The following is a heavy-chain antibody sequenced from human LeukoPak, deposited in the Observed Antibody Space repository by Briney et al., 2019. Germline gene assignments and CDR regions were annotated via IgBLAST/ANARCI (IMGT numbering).Heavy chain of an antibody. CDR2: ISAYNGNT. CDR3: ARARYYGSGSYYNPLYYFDY. D-gene: IGHD3-10*01. Sequence: GASVKVSCKASGYTFTSYGISWVRQAPGQGLEWMGWISAYNGNTNYAQKLQGRVTMTTDTSTSTAYMELRSLRSDDTAVYYCARARYYGSGSYYNPLYYFDYWGQGTLVTVSS. J-gene: IGHJ4*02. CDR1: GYTFTSYG. V-gene: IGHV1-18*01.